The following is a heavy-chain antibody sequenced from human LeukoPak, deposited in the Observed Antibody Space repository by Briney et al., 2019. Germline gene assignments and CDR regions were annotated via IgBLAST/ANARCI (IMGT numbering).Heavy chain of an antibody. V-gene: IGHV2-70*11. CDR3: ARIRREYQLLTPYYYFDY. D-gene: IGHD2-2*01. Sequence: SGPALVKPTQTLTLTCTFSGFSLSTSGMCVSWIRQPPGKALEWLARIDWDDDKYYSTSLKTRLTISKDTSKNQVVLTMTNMDPVDTATYYCARIRREYQLLTPYYYFDYWGQGTLVTVSS. CDR1: GFSLSTSGMC. J-gene: IGHJ4*02. CDR2: IDWDDDK.